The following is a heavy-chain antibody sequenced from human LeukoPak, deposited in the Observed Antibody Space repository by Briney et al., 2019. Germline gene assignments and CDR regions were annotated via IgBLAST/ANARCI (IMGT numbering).Heavy chain of an antibody. Sequence: GGSLRLSCAASGFTFSSYGMHWVRQAPGKGLEWVAVISYDGSNKYYADSVKGRFTISRDNSKNTLYLQMNSLRAEDTAVYYCAKWNLYYYDSSGLDYWGQGTLVTVSS. V-gene: IGHV3-30*18. CDR2: ISYDGSNK. D-gene: IGHD3-22*01. J-gene: IGHJ4*02. CDR1: GFTFSSYG. CDR3: AKWNLYYYDSSGLDY.